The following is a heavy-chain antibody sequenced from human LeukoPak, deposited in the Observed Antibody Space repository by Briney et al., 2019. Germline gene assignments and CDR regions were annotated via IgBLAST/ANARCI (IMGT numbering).Heavy chain of an antibody. Sequence: SETLSLTCAVSSSSVSTSYRWGWIRQPPGKGLEWIWTFYHPGNTYYNPSLKSRVTISVDPSKHQFSLNLTSVTAADTAVYYCANVNTVTTAYFDYWGQGTLVTVSS. J-gene: IGHJ4*02. D-gene: IGHD4-11*01. CDR1: SSSVSTSYR. V-gene: IGHV4-38-2*01. CDR2: FYHPGNT. CDR3: ANVNTVTTAYFDY.